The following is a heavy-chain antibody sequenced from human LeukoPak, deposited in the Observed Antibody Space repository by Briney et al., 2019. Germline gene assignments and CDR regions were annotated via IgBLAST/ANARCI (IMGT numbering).Heavy chain of an antibody. CDR3: AGHFFVMVGPLLLFDY. V-gene: IGHV1-18*01. CDR2: ISGYNGNT. J-gene: IGHJ4*02. CDR1: GYTFTSYG. D-gene: IGHD1-26*01. Sequence: ASVKVSCKASGYTFTSYGITWVRQAPGQGLEWMGWISGYNGNTNYAQKLQGRVTMTTDTSTSTAYMELRSLRSDDTAVYYCAGHFFVMVGPLLLFDYWGQGTLVTVSS.